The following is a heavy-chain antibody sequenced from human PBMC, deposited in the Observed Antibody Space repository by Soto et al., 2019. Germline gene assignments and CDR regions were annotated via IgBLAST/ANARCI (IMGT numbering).Heavy chain of an antibody. CDR2: TYYRSKWYN. Sequence: SQTLSLTCAISGDSVSSNSAAWNWIRQSPSRGLEWLGRTYYRSKWYNDYAVSVKSRITINPDTSKDQFSLQLNSVTPEDTAVYYCASGSTPAKKDDAFDIWGQGTMVTVSS. CDR3: ASGSTPAKKDDAFDI. D-gene: IGHD2-2*01. J-gene: IGHJ3*02. V-gene: IGHV6-1*01. CDR1: GDSVSSNSAA.